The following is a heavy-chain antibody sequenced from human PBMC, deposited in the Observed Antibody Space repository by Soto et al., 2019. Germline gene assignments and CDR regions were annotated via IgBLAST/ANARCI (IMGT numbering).Heavy chain of an antibody. Sequence: GGSVKVSCKASGGAFSSDAISWVRQAPGQGLEWMGGIIPIFGTANYAQKFQGRVTITADESTSTAYMELSRLRSEDTAVYYCARDDMIVPAANHYYGMDVWGQGTTVTGSS. V-gene: IGHV1-69*13. CDR1: GGAFSSDA. CDR2: IIPIFGTA. D-gene: IGHD2-2*01. J-gene: IGHJ6*02. CDR3: ARDDMIVPAANHYYGMDV.